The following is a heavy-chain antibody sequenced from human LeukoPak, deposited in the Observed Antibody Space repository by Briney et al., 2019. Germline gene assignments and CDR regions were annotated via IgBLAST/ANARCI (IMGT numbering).Heavy chain of an antibody. J-gene: IGHJ4*02. D-gene: IGHD2-15*01. V-gene: IGHV3-23*01. CDR1: GFTFSSYA. Sequence: PGGSLRLSCVGSGFTFSSYAMSWVRQAPGEGLEWVSSIVGSEYTTYYADSVKGRSTISRDNSKNTVYLQMNSLRAEDTAVYYCALLGLNWGQGTLVTVSS. CDR2: IVGSEYTT. CDR3: ALLGLN.